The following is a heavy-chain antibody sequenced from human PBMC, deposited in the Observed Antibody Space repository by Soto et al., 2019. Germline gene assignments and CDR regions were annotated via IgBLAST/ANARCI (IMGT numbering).Heavy chain of an antibody. D-gene: IGHD2-21*02. V-gene: IGHV4-59*01. CDR3: ARAYCGGDCYKDAFDI. Sequence: QVQLQESGPGLVKPSETLSLTCTVSGGSISSYYWSWIRQPPGKGLEWIGYIYYSGGTTYNPSLKSRVTIAVDTSKTQFALKLSAVTAADTAVYYCARAYCGGDCYKDAFDIWGQGTMVTVSS. CDR2: IYYSGGT. J-gene: IGHJ3*02. CDR1: GGSISSYY.